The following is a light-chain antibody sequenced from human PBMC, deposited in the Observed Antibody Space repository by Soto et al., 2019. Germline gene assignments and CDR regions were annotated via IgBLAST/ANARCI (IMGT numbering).Light chain of an antibody. CDR1: SRDVGGYNY. J-gene: IGLJ2*01. Sequence: QSALTQPASVSGSPGQSITISCTGTSRDVGGYNYVSWYQQHPGKAPKLMIYDVSNRPSGISNRFSGSKSGNTASLTTSGLQAEDEADYYCSSYTSSSTLVVFGGGTKVTVL. V-gene: IGLV2-14*01. CDR3: SSYTSSSTLVV. CDR2: DVS.